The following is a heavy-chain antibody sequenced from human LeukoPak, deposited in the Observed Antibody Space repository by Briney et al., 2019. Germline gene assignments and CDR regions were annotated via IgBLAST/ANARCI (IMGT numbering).Heavy chain of an antibody. CDR2: ISWNSGSI. V-gene: IGHV3-9*01. D-gene: IGHD2-2*01. J-gene: IGHJ4*02. Sequence: GRSLRLSCAASGFTFDDYAMHWVRQAPGKGLEWVSGISWNSGSIGYADSVKGRFTISRDNAKNSLYLQMNSLRAEDTALYYCAKDVAYQLPYDGYDYWGQGTLVTVSS. CDR1: GFTFDDYA. CDR3: AKDVAYQLPYDGYDY.